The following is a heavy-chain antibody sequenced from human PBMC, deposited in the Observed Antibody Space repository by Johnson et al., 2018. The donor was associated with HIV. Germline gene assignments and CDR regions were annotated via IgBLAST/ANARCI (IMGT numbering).Heavy chain of an antibody. Sequence: VQLVESGGGLVQSGGSLRLSCAASGFTFSSYWMHWVRQGPGKGLEWVAVISSDESYIHYGDSVKGRFIVSKDNSKKTLYLQMSSLRAEDTAVYYCAKDFVTHGAFDIWGQGTMVTVSS. J-gene: IGHJ3*02. V-gene: IGHV3-30*18. CDR3: AKDFVTHGAFDI. CDR1: GFTFSSYW. D-gene: IGHD2-21*01. CDR2: ISSDESYI.